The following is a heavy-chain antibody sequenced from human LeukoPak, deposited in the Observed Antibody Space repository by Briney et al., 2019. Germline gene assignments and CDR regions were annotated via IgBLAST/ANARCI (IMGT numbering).Heavy chain of an antibody. CDR1: GFTFSSYD. V-gene: IGHV3-13*01. Sequence: PGGSLRLSCAASGFTFSSYDMHWVRQATGKGLEWVSAIGTAGDTYYPGSVKGRFTISRENAKNSLYLQMNSLRAGDTAVYYCARGVPEWVPAATLHYYYYMDVWGKGTTVTISS. CDR3: ARGVPEWVPAATLHYYYYMDV. D-gene: IGHD2-2*01. J-gene: IGHJ6*03. CDR2: IGTAGDT.